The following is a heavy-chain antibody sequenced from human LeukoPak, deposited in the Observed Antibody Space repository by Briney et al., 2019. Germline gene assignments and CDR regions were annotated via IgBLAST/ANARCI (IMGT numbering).Heavy chain of an antibody. V-gene: IGHV4-34*01. CDR3: ARGPRWLQLLDVSSWVIDY. CDR2: INHSGST. D-gene: IGHD5-24*01. Sequence: SETLSLTCAVYGGSFSGYYWSWIRQPPGKGLEWIGEINHSGSTNYNPSLKSRVTISVDTSKNQFSLKLSSVTAADTAVYYCARGPRWLQLLDVSSWVIDYWGQGTLVTVSS. J-gene: IGHJ4*02. CDR1: GGSFSGYY.